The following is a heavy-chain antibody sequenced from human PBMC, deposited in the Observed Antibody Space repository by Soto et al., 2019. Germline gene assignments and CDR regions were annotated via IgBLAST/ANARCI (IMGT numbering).Heavy chain of an antibody. Sequence: SETLSLTCAVYGGSFSGYYWIWIRQPPGKGLEWIGEINHSGSTNNNPSLKSRVTISVDTSKNQFSLRLSSVTAADTAVYYCARGLLLEYSSSGVDYWGQGTLVTVSS. CDR2: INHSGST. J-gene: IGHJ4*02. D-gene: IGHD6-6*01. CDR3: ARGLLLEYSSSGVDY. V-gene: IGHV4-34*01. CDR1: GGSFSGYY.